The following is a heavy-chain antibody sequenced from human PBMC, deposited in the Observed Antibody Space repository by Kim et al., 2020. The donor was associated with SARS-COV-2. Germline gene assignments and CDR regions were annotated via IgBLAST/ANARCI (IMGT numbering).Heavy chain of an antibody. J-gene: IGHJ3*02. Sequence: AGSGKGRCTITRDKSKNILYLQLNSLRAEDTAVYCCARCQSGWGNDAFDIWGLGTLVTVSS. CDR3: ARCQSGWGNDAFDI. D-gene: IGHD3-10*01. V-gene: IGHV3-23*01.